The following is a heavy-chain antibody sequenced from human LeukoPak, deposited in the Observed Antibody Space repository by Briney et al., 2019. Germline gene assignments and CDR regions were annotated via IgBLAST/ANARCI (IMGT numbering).Heavy chain of an antibody. CDR2: IYPGDSDP. J-gene: IGHJ4*02. CDR1: GYIFTNYW. CDR3: ARRSGTYFGTTGYLYFFDY. Sequence: GESLKISCKGSGYIFTNYWIGWVRQMPGRGLGWMGIIYPGDSDPRYRPSFQGQVTISADKSMSTAYLQWSSLKASDTAMYYCARRSGTYFGTTGYLYFFDYWGQGTLVTISS. D-gene: IGHD3-22*01. V-gene: IGHV5-51*01.